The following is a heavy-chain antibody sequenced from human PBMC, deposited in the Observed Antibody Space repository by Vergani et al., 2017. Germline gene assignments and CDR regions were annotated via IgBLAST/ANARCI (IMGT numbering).Heavy chain of an antibody. CDR1: GASIRSSNYY. CDR2: IYYSGDT. CDR3: ASHSXVEWLVKLGWIDP. V-gene: IGHV4-39*01. Sequence: QLQLQESGPGLVKPSATLSLTCSVSGASIRSSNYYWGWIRQPPGKGLEWIASIYYSGDTYYNPSLKSRVTISVDTSKNQFSLKLGSVTAADTAVYFCASHSXVEWLVKLGWIDPWGQGILVTVSS. J-gene: IGHJ5*02. D-gene: IGHD6-19*01.